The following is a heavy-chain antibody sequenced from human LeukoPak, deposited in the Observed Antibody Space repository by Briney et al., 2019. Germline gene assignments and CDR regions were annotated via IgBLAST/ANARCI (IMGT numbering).Heavy chain of an antibody. V-gene: IGHV3-30*02. CDR2: IRYDGSNK. J-gene: IGHJ6*03. D-gene: IGHD3-3*01. Sequence: PGGSLRLSCAASGFTFSSYGMHWVRQAPGKGLEWVAFIRYDGSNKYYADSVKGRFTISRDNSKNTLYLQMNSLRAEDTAVYYCAKDVGDFWSGYGADYYYYYMDVWGKGTTVTVSS. CDR1: GFTFSSYG. CDR3: AKDVGDFWSGYGADYYYYYMDV.